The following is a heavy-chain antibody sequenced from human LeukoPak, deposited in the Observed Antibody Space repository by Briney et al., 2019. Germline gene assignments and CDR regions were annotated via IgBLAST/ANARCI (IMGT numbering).Heavy chain of an antibody. V-gene: IGHV3-21*01. D-gene: IGHD6-6*01. CDR2: ISSSSSYI. CDR3: ARVGGSSSELYY. CDR1: GFTFSSYS. Sequence: GGSLRLSCAASGFTFSSYSMNWVRQAPGKGLEWVSSISSSSSYIYYADSVKGRFTISRDNAKNSLYLQMNSLRAEDTAVYCCARVGGSSSELYYWGQGTLVTVSS. J-gene: IGHJ4*02.